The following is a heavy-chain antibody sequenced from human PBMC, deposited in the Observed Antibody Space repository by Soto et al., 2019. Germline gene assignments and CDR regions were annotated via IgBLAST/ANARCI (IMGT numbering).Heavy chain of an antibody. J-gene: IGHJ4*02. CDR2: ISGGGGST. CDR1: GFTFSSYA. Sequence: GGSLRLSCAASGFTFSSYAMSWVRQAPGKGLEWVSAISGGGGSTYYADSVKGRFTISRDNSKNTLYLQMNSLRAEDTAVYYCAKDLDTAMALTGVYYFDYWGQGTLVTVSS. CDR3: AKDLDTAMALTGVYYFDY. D-gene: IGHD5-18*01. V-gene: IGHV3-23*01.